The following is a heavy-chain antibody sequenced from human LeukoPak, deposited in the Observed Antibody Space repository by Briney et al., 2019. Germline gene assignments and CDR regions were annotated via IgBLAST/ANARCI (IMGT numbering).Heavy chain of an antibody. CDR1: GGSIDTTNYY. V-gene: IGHV4-61*02. Sequence: SETLSLTCTVSGGSIDTTNYYWSWIRQPAGKGLEWIGRIYSSGSTNYNPSLKSRVTISVDTSKNQFSLKMSSLTAADTAVYYCARLRRSRLAEFDYWGQGTLVTVSS. CDR2: IYSSGST. CDR3: ARLRRSRLAEFDY. J-gene: IGHJ4*02. D-gene: IGHD3-3*02.